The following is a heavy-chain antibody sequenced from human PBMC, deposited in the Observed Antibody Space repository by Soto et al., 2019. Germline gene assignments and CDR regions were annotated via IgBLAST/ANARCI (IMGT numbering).Heavy chain of an antibody. CDR1: GFTFSSYS. J-gene: IGHJ2*01. Sequence: EVQLVESGGGLVKPGGSLRLSWAASGFTFSSYSMNWVRQAPGKGLEWVSSINTSSNDISYADSVKGRFTISRFNAKNSLYPQMNSLRAEDTAVYYCASTGNDGWYFDLWCRGTLVTFSS. CDR3: ASTGNDGWYFDL. D-gene: IGHD1-1*01. CDR2: INTSSNDI. V-gene: IGHV3-21*01.